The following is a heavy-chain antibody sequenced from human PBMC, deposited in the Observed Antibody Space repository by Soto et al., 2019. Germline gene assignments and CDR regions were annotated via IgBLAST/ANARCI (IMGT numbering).Heavy chain of an antibody. CDR2: ISYDGSNK. CDR3: LSGKSPSST. Sequence: GGSLRLSCAASGFTFSSYAMHWVRQAPGKGLEWVAVISYDGSNKYYADSVKGRFTISRDNSKNTLYLQMNSLRVEDTAVYYCLSGKSPSSTWGQGTLVTVSS. D-gene: IGHD2-15*01. CDR1: GFTFSSYA. J-gene: IGHJ5*02. V-gene: IGHV3-30-3*01.